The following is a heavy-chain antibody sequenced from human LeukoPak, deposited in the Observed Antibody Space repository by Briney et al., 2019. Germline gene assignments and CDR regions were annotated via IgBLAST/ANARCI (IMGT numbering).Heavy chain of an antibody. V-gene: IGHV4-34*01. D-gene: IGHD2-2*01. CDR1: GGSFSGYY. J-gene: IGHJ4*02. CDR3: ARRRVVPAARYGPNDY. Sequence: SETLSLTCAVYGGSFSGYYWSWIRQPPGKGLEWIGEINHSGSTNYNPPLKSRVTISVDTSKNQFSLKLSSVTAADTAVYYCARRRVVPAARYGPNDYWGQGTLVTVSS. CDR2: INHSGST.